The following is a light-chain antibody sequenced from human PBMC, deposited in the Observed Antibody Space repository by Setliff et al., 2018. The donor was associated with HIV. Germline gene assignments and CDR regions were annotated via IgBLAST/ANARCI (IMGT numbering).Light chain of an antibody. CDR1: SSDVGGYNY. CDR2: DVS. J-gene: IGLJ1*01. Sequence: QSVLTQPASVSGSPGQSITISCTGTSSDVGGYNYVSWYQQHPGKAPKLMIYDVSIRPSGVSNRFSGSKSGNTASLIISGLQPEDEADYYCSSYTNTPLYVFGTGTKVTVL. V-gene: IGLV2-14*03. CDR3: SSYTNTPLYV.